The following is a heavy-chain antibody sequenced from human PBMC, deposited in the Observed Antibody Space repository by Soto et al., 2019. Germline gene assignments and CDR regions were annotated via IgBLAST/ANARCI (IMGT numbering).Heavy chain of an antibody. CDR2: ISGYNGNT. Sequence: ASVKVSCKTSGYTFSSYGISWVRQAPGQGHEWMGWISGYNGNTNYAQKHQGRDTMTTDTSTNTAYMELRSLRSDDTAVYYCARDWDRITIFGVVIPLDYWGQGTLVTVSS. CDR1: GYTFSSYG. D-gene: IGHD3-3*01. J-gene: IGHJ4*02. V-gene: IGHV1-18*01. CDR3: ARDWDRITIFGVVIPLDY.